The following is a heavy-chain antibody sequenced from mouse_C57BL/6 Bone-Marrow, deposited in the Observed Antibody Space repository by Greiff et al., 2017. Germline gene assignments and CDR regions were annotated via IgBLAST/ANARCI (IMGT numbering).Heavy chain of an antibody. V-gene: IGHV5-16*01. CDR2: INYDGSST. Sequence: EVMLVESEGGLVQPGSSMKLSCTASGFTFSDYYMAWVRQVPEKGLEWVANINYDGSSTYYLDSLKSRFIISRDNAKNILYLQMSSLKSEDTATYYCARGDDYWYFDVWGTGTTVTVSS. CDR1: GFTFSDYY. J-gene: IGHJ1*03. D-gene: IGHD2-3*01. CDR3: ARGDDYWYFDV.